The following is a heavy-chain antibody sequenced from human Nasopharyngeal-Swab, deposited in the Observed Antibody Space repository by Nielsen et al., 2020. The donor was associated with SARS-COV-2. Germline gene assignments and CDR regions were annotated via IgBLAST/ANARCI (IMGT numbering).Heavy chain of an antibody. CDR3: ARDPGFGYYYDSSGYYDY. CDR1: GFTFNMYS. D-gene: IGHD3-22*01. J-gene: IGHJ4*02. CDR2: IKQDGSEK. V-gene: IGHV3-7*01. Sequence: GESLKISCVTSGFTFNMYSMHWVRQAPGKGLEWVANIKQDGSEKYYVDSVKGRFTISRDNAKNSLYLQMNSLRAEDTAVYYCARDPGFGYYYDSSGYYDYWGQGTLVTVSS.